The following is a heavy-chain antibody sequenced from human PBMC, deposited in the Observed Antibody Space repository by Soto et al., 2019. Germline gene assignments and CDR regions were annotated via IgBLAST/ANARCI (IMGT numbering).Heavy chain of an antibody. V-gene: IGHV4-30-4*01. CDR1: GGSISSGDYY. J-gene: IGHJ4*02. D-gene: IGHD3-3*01. Sequence: TVSGGSISSGDYYWSWIRQPPGKGLEWIGYIYYSGSTYYNPSLKSRVTISVDTSKNQFSLKLSSVTAADTAVYYCARVVSGYDFWSGLDYWGQGTLVTVSS. CDR2: IYYSGST. CDR3: ARVVSGYDFWSGLDY.